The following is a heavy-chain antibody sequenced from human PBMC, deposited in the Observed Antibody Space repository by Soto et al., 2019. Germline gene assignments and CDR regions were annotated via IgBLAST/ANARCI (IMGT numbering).Heavy chain of an antibody. CDR1: GGSISSYY. J-gene: IGHJ4*02. Sequence: SETLSLTCTVSGGSISSYYWSWIRQPPGKGLEWIGFIYYSGSTNYNPCLTSRVTISVDTSKNQFSLKLSSVTAADTAVYYCAGHYGDYVFNYWGQGTLVTVSS. V-gene: IGHV4-59*01. D-gene: IGHD4-17*01. CDR3: AGHYGDYVFNY. CDR2: IYYSGST.